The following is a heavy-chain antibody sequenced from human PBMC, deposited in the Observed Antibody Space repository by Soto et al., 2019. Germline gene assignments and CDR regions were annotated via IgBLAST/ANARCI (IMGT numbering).Heavy chain of an antibody. CDR1: GFTFSSYG. J-gene: IGHJ4*02. Sequence: QVQLVESGGGVVQPGRSLRLSCAASGFTFSSYGMHWVRQAPGKGLEWVAVIWYDGSNKYYADSVKGRFTISRDNSKNTLYLQMNSLRAEDSALSYFARDHLHADRSPHYWGQGTLVTVSS. CDR2: IWYDGSNK. V-gene: IGHV3-33*01. CDR3: ARDHLHADRSPHY.